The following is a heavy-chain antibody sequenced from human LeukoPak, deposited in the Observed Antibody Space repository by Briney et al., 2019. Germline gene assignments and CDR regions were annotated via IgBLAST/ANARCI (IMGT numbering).Heavy chain of an antibody. V-gene: IGHV4-39*01. D-gene: IGHD4-17*01. CDR1: GGSISSSSYY. J-gene: IGHJ4*02. CDR3: ARLTDYGDKGVDY. CDR2: IYYSGST. Sequence: SETLSLTCTVSGGSISSSSYYWGWIRQPPGKGLEWIGSIYYSGSTYYNPSLKSRVTISVDTSKNQFSLKLSSVTAADTAVYYCARLTDYGDKGVDYWGQGTLVTVSS.